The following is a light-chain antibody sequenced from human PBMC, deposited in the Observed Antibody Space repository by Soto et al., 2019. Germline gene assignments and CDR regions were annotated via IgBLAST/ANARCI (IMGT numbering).Light chain of an antibody. CDR2: GAS. V-gene: IGKV3-20*01. CDR1: QSVSSSY. CDR3: QQYGSSPLT. Sequence: EIVLTQSPCTLSLSPGERATLACRASQSVSSSYLAWYQQKPGQAPRLLIYGASSRATVIPDRFSGSGSGTDFPLTISRLETEDFAVYYCQQYGSSPLTFGGGTQVEIK. J-gene: IGKJ4*01.